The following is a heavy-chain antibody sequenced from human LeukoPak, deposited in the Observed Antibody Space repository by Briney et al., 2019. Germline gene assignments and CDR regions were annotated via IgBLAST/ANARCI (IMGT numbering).Heavy chain of an antibody. V-gene: IGHV3-33*01. CDR3: ARDRAVAAEAAIYWYFDL. Sequence: GGSLRLSCAASGFTFSSYGMHWVRQAPGKGLEWVAVIWYDGSTEYYADSVKGRFTISRDNSKNTLYLQMNSLRAEDTAVYHCARDRAVAAEAAIYWYFDLWGRGTLVTVSS. CDR2: IWYDGSTE. D-gene: IGHD6-19*01. CDR1: GFTFSSYG. J-gene: IGHJ2*01.